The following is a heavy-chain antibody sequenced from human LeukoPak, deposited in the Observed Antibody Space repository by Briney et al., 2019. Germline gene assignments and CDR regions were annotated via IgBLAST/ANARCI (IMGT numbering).Heavy chain of an antibody. CDR3: AKPKPIRGVIITAPRYYFDY. D-gene: IGHD3-10*01. V-gene: IGHV3-7*03. J-gene: IGHJ4*02. CDR1: GFTFSSYW. Sequence: GGSLRLSCAASGFTFSSYWMSWVRQAPGKGLEWVANIKQDGSEKYYVDSVKGRFTISRDNAKNSLYLQMNSLRAEDTAVYYCAKPKPIRGVIITAPRYYFDYWGQGTLVTVSS. CDR2: IKQDGSEK.